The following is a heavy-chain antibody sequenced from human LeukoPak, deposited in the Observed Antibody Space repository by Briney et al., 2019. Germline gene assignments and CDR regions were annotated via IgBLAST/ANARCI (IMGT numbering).Heavy chain of an antibody. D-gene: IGHD3-10*01. CDR2: IKTDGSST. Sequence: GGSLRLSCAGSGDSWMHWVRQVPGKGLVWVSRIKTDGSSTSYADSVKGRFTISNDSAENTLYLQMNSLRAEDTAVYYCARGDGVIMKYWGQGTLVTVSS. CDR1: GDSW. V-gene: IGHV3-74*01. CDR3: ARGDGVIMKY. J-gene: IGHJ4*02.